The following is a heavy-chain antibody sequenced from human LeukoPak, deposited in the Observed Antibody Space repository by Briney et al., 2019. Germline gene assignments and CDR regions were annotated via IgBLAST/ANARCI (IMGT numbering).Heavy chain of an antibody. V-gene: IGHV3-30*04. CDR3: ARVKGEGAHFDY. J-gene: IGHJ4*02. D-gene: IGHD1-26*01. CDR2: ISYDGSNK. CDR1: GFTFSSYA. Sequence: PGGSLRLSCAASGFTFSSYAMHWVRQAPGKGLEWVAVISYDGSNKYYADSVKGRFTISRDNSKNTLYLQMNSLRAEDTAVYYCARVKGEGAHFDYWGQGTLVTVSS.